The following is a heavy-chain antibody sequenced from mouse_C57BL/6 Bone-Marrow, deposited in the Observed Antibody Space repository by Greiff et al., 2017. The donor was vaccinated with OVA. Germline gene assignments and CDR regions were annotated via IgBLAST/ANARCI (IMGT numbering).Heavy chain of an antibody. Sequence: VMLVESGAELVKPGASVKLSCKDSGYTFTEYTIHWVKQRSGQGLEWIGWFYPGSGSIKYNEKFKDKATLTADKSSSTVYMELSRLTSEDSAVYFCARHEGGDNWDWYFDVWGTGTTVTVSS. CDR1: GYTFTEYT. CDR2: FYPGSGSI. CDR3: ARHEGGDNWDWYFDV. J-gene: IGHJ1*03. V-gene: IGHV1-62-2*01. D-gene: IGHD4-1*01.